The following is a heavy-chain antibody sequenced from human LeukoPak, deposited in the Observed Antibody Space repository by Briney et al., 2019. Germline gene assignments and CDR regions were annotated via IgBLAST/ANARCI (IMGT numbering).Heavy chain of an antibody. J-gene: IGHJ4*02. CDR2: INWSGGSI. D-gene: IGHD3-16*01. Sequence: SLRLSCSASGFTLDDYAMHWVRQAPGKGLEWVAGINWSGGSIHYPSLVKGRSIIFRDNAKNSLYLQMNSLRAEDTALYYCAKDMGPGGFDYGGQGTLVTVSS. CDR3: AKDMGPGGFDY. V-gene: IGHV3-9*01. CDR1: GFTLDDYA.